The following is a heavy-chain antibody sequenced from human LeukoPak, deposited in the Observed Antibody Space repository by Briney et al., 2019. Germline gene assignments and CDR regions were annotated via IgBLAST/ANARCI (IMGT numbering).Heavy chain of an antibody. J-gene: IGHJ6*02. D-gene: IGHD3-22*01. V-gene: IGHV4-39*07. Sequence: SETLSLTCTVSGGSISSSSYYWGWIRQPPGKGLEWIGSIYYSGSTYYNPSLKSRVTISVDTSKNQFSLKLSSVTAADTAVYYCAREGGYYDSSGYPYYYYGMDVWGQGTTVTVSS. CDR1: GGSISSSSYY. CDR3: AREGGYYDSSGYPYYYYGMDV. CDR2: IYYSGST.